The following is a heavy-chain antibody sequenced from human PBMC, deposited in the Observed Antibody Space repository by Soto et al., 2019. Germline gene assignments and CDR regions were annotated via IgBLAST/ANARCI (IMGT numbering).Heavy chain of an antibody. CDR1: GFTFSSYG. D-gene: IGHD1-26*01. V-gene: IGHV3-30*18. Sequence: GGSLRLSCGGSGFTFSSYGMRWVRQAPGKGLEWVAAISFDGSNGYYGDSVKGRFTISRDNSKNTLYLQTNSLRPEDTAVYYCAKDGNWELLPSTGMDVWGQGTTVTVSS. CDR2: ISFDGSNG. J-gene: IGHJ6*02. CDR3: AKDGNWELLPSTGMDV.